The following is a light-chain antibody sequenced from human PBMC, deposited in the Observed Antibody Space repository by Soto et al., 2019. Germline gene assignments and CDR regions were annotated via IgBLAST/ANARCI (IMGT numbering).Light chain of an antibody. CDR2: GSS. J-gene: IGKJ1*01. Sequence: EVVLTQSPGTLSLSPGEGATLSCRASQTVSSGYLAWYQQRSGQAPRLLIYGSSSRASDVPDRFSGSGSGTEFTLTISSLEREDFAVYFCQQYARSPWTFGQGTKLEIK. CDR1: QTVSSGY. CDR3: QQYARSPWT. V-gene: IGKV3-20*01.